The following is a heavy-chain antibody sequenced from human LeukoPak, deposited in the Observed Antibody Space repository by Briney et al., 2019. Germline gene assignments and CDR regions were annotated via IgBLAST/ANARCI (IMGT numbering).Heavy chain of an antibody. D-gene: IGHD6-13*01. CDR1: GFTFSSYA. CDR2: ISGSGGST. CDR3: AKPGRVYRSSFDFDY. Sequence: GGSLRLSCAASGFTFSSYAMSWVRQAPGKGLEWVSAISGSGGSTYYADSVKGRFTISRGNSKNTLYLQMNSLRAEDTAVYYCAKPGRVYRSSFDFDYWGQGTPVTVSS. V-gene: IGHV3-23*01. J-gene: IGHJ4*02.